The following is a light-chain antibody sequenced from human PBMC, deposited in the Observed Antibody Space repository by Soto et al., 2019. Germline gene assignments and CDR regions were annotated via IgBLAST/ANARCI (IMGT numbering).Light chain of an antibody. J-gene: IGKJ3*01. Sequence: DIQMTQSPSSLSASVGDRVTITCRASQSISSYLNWYQQKPGKAPKLLIYAASSLQSGVLSRFSGSGSGTDFTLTIGSLQPEDFATYYCQQSYSTPITFGPGTKVDIK. V-gene: IGKV1-39*01. CDR3: QQSYSTPIT. CDR2: AAS. CDR1: QSISSY.